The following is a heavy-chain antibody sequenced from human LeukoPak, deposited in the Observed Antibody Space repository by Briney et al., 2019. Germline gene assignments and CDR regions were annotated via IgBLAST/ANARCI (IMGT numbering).Heavy chain of an antibody. V-gene: IGHV4-4*07. D-gene: IGHD2-15*01. J-gene: IGHJ4*02. CDR3: ARDFPSSGYCNGGSCYPFDY. CDR1: GGSISSHY. CDR2: IYTSGST. Sequence: SETLSLTCTVSGGSISSHYWSWIRQPAGKGLEWIGRIYTSGSTNYNPSLKSRVTMSVDTSKNQFSLKLSSVTAADTAVYYRARDFPSSGYCNGGSCYPFDYWGQGTLVTVSS.